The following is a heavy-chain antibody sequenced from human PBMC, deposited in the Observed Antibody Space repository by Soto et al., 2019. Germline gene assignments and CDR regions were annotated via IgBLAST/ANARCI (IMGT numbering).Heavy chain of an antibody. CDR1: GGTFSGYA. CDR2: IIPIFGTA. V-gene: IGHV1-69*13. Sequence: SVKVSCKASGGTFSGYAISWVRQAPGQGLEWMGGIIPIFGTANYAQKFQGRVTITADESTSTAYMELSSLRSEDTAVYYCARDGLLWFGELYAYYYGMDVWGQGTTVTVSS. J-gene: IGHJ6*02. D-gene: IGHD3-10*01. CDR3: ARDGLLWFGELYAYYYGMDV.